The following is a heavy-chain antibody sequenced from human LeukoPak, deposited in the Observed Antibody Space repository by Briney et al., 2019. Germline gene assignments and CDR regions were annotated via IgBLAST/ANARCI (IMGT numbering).Heavy chain of an antibody. J-gene: IGHJ4*02. CDR1: GYTFISYY. CDR2: INPSGGST. Sequence: ASVKVSCKASGYTFISYYMHWVRQAPGQGLEWMGIINPSGGSTSYAQKFQGRVTMTRDTSTSTVYMELSSLRSEDTAVYYCARRCGYDILTGYLDYWGQGTLVTVSS. V-gene: IGHV1-46*01. D-gene: IGHD3-9*01. CDR3: ARRCGYDILTGYLDY.